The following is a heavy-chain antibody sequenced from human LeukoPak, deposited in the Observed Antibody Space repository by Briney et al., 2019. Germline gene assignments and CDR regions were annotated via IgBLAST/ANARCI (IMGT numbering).Heavy chain of an antibody. J-gene: IGHJ4*02. CDR2: IYYSGST. CDR3: ARRNEDYDILTGYRNRLFDY. D-gene: IGHD3-9*01. V-gene: IGHV4-31*03. Sequence: PSQTLSLTCTVSGGSISSGGYYWSWIRQHPGTGLEWIGYIYYSGSTYYNPSLKSRVTISVDTSKNQFSLKLSSVPAADTAVYYCARRNEDYDILTGYRNRLFDYWGQGTLVTVSS. CDR1: GGSISSGGYY.